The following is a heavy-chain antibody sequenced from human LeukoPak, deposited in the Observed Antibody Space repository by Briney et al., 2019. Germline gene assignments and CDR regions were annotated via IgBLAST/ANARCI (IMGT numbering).Heavy chain of an antibody. CDR2: IYYSGST. CDR3: ARGGWYADY. J-gene: IGHJ4*02. D-gene: IGHD6-19*01. V-gene: IGHV4-59*08. CDR1: GGSISSYY. Sequence: SETLSLTCTVSGGSISSYYWSWIRQPPGKGLEWIGYIYYSGSTNYNPSLKSRVAISVDTSKNQFSLKLSSVTAADTAVYFCARGGWYADYWGQGTLVTVSS.